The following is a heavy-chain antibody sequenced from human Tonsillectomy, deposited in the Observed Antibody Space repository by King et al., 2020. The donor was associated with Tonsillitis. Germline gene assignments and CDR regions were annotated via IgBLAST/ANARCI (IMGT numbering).Heavy chain of an antibody. J-gene: IGHJ3*02. CDR1: GFTFRSYA. Sequence: VQLVESGGGVVQPGRSLRLSCAASGFTFRSYAMHWVRQAPGKGLDWVAVISFDGSYKYYADSVKGRFTISRDTSKNTLYLQMNNLRAEDTAVYYCARAPTVTDAFDIWGQGTMVTVSS. D-gene: IGHD4-17*01. CDR2: ISFDGSYK. V-gene: IGHV3-30*01. CDR3: ARAPTVTDAFDI.